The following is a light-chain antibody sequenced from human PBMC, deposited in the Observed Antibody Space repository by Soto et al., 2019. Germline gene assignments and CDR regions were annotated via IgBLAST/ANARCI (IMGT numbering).Light chain of an antibody. CDR2: GAS. J-gene: IGKJ2*01. Sequence: EIVLTQSPGTLSLSPGERATLSCWASQSVGSYLAWYQQKPGQATMLLSYGASIRAACIPDRFSGSGSGTDFPRPISRREPEEFAVYYCQHYPSSPLSTFGQGTNLELK. V-gene: IGKV3-20*01. CDR1: QSVGSY. CDR3: QHYPSSPLST.